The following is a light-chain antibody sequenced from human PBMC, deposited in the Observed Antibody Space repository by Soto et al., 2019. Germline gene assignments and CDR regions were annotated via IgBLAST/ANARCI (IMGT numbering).Light chain of an antibody. CDR2: GAS. V-gene: IGKV3D-15*01. Sequence: EIVMTQSPATLSVTPGERVTLSCRASQSVSSNLAWYQQKPGQAPRLLIYGASTRVTGIPARFSGSGSGTEFTLTISSLQAEDFATYYCQQLDSYLPFGQGTRLEIK. CDR3: QQLDSYLP. CDR1: QSVSSN. J-gene: IGKJ5*01.